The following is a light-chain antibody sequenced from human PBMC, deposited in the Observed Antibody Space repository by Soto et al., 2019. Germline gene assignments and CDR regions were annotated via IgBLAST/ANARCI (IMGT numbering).Light chain of an antibody. CDR3: CSYAGSSTYV. CDR2: EVS. J-gene: IGLJ1*01. CDR1: SSDVGSYNL. V-gene: IGLV2-23*02. Sequence: QSVLTQPASLSGSPGQSITISCTGTSSDVGSYNLVSWYQQHPSKAPKLMIYEVSKRPSGVSNRFSGSKSGNTASLTISGLQAEDEADYYCCSYAGSSTYVFGTGTKVTVL.